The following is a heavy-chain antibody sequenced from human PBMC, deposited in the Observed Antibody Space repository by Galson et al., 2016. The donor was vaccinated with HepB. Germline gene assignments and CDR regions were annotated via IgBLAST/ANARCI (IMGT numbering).Heavy chain of an antibody. CDR3: AKRRVAVAATFLHDFDS. J-gene: IGHJ4*02. Sequence: SLRLSCAASGFTFSGYEMNWVRQAPGKGLSWVSRINEDGTVTDYAASVNGRFTIYRDNAKNTLYLQMNSLRVDDTAVYFCAKRRVAVAATFLHDFDSWGQGTQVIVAS. CDR2: INEDGTVT. D-gene: IGHD2-15*01. V-gene: IGHV3-74*01. CDR1: GFTFSGYE.